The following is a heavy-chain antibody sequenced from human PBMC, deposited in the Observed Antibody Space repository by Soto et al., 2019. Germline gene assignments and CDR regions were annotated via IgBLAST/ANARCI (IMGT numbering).Heavy chain of an antibody. CDR1: GGPFGSSA. Sequence: QVQLVQSGADVKKPGSSVKVSCKTSGGPFGSSAISWVRQAPAQGLEWMGEIIPVFDKANYAQNFQGRLTITADEHTGTMFMKLSSMTSEDTPVYFCASIRRAWRDAFGLWGLGTFVTVYS. V-gene: IGHV1-69*01. J-gene: IGHJ3*01. CDR2: IIPVFDKA. CDR3: ASIRRAWRDAFGL. D-gene: IGHD1-20*01.